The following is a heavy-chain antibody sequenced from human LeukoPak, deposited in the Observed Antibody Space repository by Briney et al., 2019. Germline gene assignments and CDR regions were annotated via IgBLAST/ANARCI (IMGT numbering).Heavy chain of an antibody. CDR2: ISGSSGII. D-gene: IGHD3-22*01. CDR3: AKDPDTMTVVVITLDY. Sequence: GGSLRLSCAASGFTFNTYTMNWVRQAPGKGLEWVSYISGSSGIIDYADSVKGRFTISRDNTKNTLYLQMNSLRAEDTAVYYCAKDPDTMTVVVITLDYWGQGTLVTVSS. CDR1: GFTFNTYT. J-gene: IGHJ4*02. V-gene: IGHV3-23*01.